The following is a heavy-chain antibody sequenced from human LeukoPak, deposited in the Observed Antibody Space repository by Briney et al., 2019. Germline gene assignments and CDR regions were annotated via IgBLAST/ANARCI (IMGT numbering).Heavy chain of an antibody. V-gene: IGHV3-7*01. CDR1: GFTLSAFW. CDR3: ARLWGDASIFDY. CDR2: IKQDGREI. Sequence: PGGSLRLSCAASGFTLSAFWMSWVRQAPGKGLEWVANIKQDGREIYYVDSVKGRFTVSRDNARNSLYLQTNSLRAEDTAVYYCARLWGDASIFDYWGQGTLVTVSS. D-gene: IGHD3-16*01. J-gene: IGHJ4*02.